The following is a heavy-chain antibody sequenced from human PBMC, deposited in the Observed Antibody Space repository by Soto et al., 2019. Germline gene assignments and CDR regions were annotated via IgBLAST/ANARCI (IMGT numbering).Heavy chain of an antibody. CDR2: ILVGGST. J-gene: IGHJ3*02. V-gene: IGHV3-23*01. D-gene: IGHD2-8*02. CDR3: AKATATGGGAFDI. Sequence: PGGSLRLSCAASGFTCSSYDMSWVRQAPGKGLEWVSTILVGGSTHYPDSVKGRFTISRDNSKNTAFLQMNSLTAGDTAVYYCAKATATGGGAFDICGQGTVATVSS. CDR1: GFTCSSYD.